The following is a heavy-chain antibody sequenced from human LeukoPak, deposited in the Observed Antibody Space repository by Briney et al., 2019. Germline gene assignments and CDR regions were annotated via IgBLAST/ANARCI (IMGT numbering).Heavy chain of an antibody. J-gene: IGHJ5*02. CDR3: ARVYSSGWSPNWFDP. CDR1: GYTLTELS. Sequence: ASVKVSCKVSGYTLTELSMHWVRQAPGKGLEWMGGFDPEDGETIYAQEFQGRVTMTEDTSTDTAYMELSSLRSEDTAVYYCARVYSSGWSPNWFDPWGQGTLVTVSS. D-gene: IGHD6-19*01. CDR2: FDPEDGET. V-gene: IGHV1-24*01.